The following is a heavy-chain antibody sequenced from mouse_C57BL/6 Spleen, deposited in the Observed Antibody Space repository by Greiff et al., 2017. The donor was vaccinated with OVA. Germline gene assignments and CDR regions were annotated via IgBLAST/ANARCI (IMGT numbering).Heavy chain of an antibody. J-gene: IGHJ1*03. D-gene: IGHD2-3*01. CDR2: ISSGGSYT. CDR3: ARHVGRIYDGTSNWYFDV. V-gene: IGHV5-6*02. CDR1: GFTFSSYG. Sequence: EVKLVESGGDLVKPGGSLKLSRAASGFTFSSYGMSWVRQTPDKRLEWVATISSGGSYTYYPDSVKGRFTIPRDNAKNTLYLQMSSLKSEDTAMYYCARHVGRIYDGTSNWYFDVWGTGTTVTVSS.